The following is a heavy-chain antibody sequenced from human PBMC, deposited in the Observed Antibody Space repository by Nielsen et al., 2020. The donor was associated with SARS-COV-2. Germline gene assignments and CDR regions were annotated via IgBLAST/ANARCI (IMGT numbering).Heavy chain of an antibody. CDR1: GYSFTSYW. CDR2: IDPSDSYT. Sequence: GESLKISCKGSGYSFTSYWISWVRQMPGKGLEWMGRIDPSDSYTNYSPSFQGHVTISADKSISTAYLQWSSLKASDTAMYYCAIPNCSGGSCYPNYYYYYGMDVWGQGTTVTVSS. D-gene: IGHD2-15*01. V-gene: IGHV5-10-1*01. J-gene: IGHJ6*02. CDR3: AIPNCSGGSCYPNYYYYYGMDV.